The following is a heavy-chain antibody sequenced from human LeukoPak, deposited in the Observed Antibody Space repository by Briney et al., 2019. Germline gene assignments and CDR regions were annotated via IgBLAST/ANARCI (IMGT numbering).Heavy chain of an antibody. D-gene: IGHD3-9*01. CDR3: ARVSVLRYFDWLFSNWFDP. CDR1: GGTFSSYA. J-gene: IGHJ5*02. Sequence: ASVKVTCKASGGTFSSYAISWVRQAPGQWLEWMGRIIPILGIANYAQKFQGRVTITADKSTSTAYMELSSLRSEDTAVYYCARVSVLRYFDWLFSNWFDPWGQGTLVTVSS. CDR2: IIPILGIA. V-gene: IGHV1-69*04.